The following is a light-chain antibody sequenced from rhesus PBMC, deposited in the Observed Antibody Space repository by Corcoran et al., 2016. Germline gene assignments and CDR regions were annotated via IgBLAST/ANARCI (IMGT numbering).Light chain of an antibody. CDR1: SSDIGYYNA. CDR2: EDS. CDR3: SSYAASGTFI. Sequence: QAAPTQSPSVSGSAGQSVTISCTGTSSDIGYYNAVSWYQQHPGTAPKLMIYEDSKRPSGVSDRFSGSKSGNTASLTISGLQAEDGADYYCSSYAASGTFIFGAGTRLTVL. V-gene: IGLV2-19*02. J-gene: IGLJ1*01.